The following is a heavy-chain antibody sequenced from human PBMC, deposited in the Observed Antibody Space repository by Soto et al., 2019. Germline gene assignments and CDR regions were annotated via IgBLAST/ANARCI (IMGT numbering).Heavy chain of an antibody. Sequence: SETLSLTCTVSGGSISSGDYYWSWIRQPPGKGLEWIGYIYYNGTTYYNPTLKSRVSISVDTSKNQFSLKLSSVTAADTAVYYCAREPRLLIWFSELHDWGRGILVTVSS. CDR1: GGSISSGDYY. J-gene: IGHJ4*02. CDR3: AREPRLLIWFSELHD. V-gene: IGHV4-30-4*01. D-gene: IGHD3-10*01. CDR2: IYYNGTT.